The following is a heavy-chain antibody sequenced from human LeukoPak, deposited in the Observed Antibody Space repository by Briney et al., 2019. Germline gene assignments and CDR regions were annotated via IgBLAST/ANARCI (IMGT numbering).Heavy chain of an antibody. J-gene: IGHJ4*02. Sequence: SETLSLTCTVSGGSISGSSYYWGWIRQPPGKGLEWIGSIYYSGSTYYNPSLKSRVTISVDTSKNQFSLKLSSVTAADTAVYYCARSTGLRSSYYFDYWGQGTLVTVSS. CDR2: IYYSGST. D-gene: IGHD4-17*01. CDR1: GGSISGSSYY. V-gene: IGHV4-39*07. CDR3: ARSTGLRSSYYFDY.